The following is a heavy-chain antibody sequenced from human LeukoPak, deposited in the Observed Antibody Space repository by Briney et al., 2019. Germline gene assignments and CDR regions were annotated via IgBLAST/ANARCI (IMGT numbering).Heavy chain of an antibody. J-gene: IGHJ4*02. D-gene: IGHD1-1*01. Sequence: SETLSLTCTVSGDSISSYYWSWIRQPPGEGLEWIGYIYYTGITNYNPSLKSRVTISIDTSKNQFSLTLSSVTAADTAVYYCARDLGKGGNSDYWGQGNPVTVSS. CDR2: IYYTGIT. V-gene: IGHV4-59*01. CDR1: GDSISSYY. CDR3: ARDLGKGGNSDY.